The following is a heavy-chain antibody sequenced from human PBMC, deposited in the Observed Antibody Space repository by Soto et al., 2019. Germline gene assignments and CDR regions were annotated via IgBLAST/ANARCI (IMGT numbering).Heavy chain of an antibody. CDR2: ISSSSSYI. CDR3: VRNSGYCSRIGCQGDVYDI. V-gene: IGHV3-21*01. Sequence: SLPVYSTASELPFGSDCISRLCQAPGKGMEWVSSISSSSSYIYYADSVKGRFTISRDNAKNSLYLQMNSLRAEDTAMFYCVRNSGYCSRIGCQGDVYDILVQGTTVTVFS. J-gene: IGHJ3*02. D-gene: IGHD2-15*01. CDR1: ELPFGSDC.